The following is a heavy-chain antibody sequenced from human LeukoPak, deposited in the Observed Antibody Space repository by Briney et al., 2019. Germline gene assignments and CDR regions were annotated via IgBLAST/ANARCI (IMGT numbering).Heavy chain of an antibody. CDR3: AKEEGRSHIDY. J-gene: IGHJ4*02. V-gene: IGHV3-9*01. Sequence: GGSLRLSCAASGFTFDDYAMHWVRQAPGKGLEWVSGISWNSGSIGYADSVKGRFTISRDNAKNSLYLQMNSLRTEDTSIYYCAKEEGRSHIDYWGQGTLVTVSS. D-gene: IGHD1-14*01. CDR2: ISWNSGSI. CDR1: GFTFDDYA.